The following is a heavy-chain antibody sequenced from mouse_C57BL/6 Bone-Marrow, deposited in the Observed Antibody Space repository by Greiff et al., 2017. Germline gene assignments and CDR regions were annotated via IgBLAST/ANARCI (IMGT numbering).Heavy chain of an antibody. CDR3: ARQLGEFAY. V-gene: IGHV7-3*01. J-gene: IGHJ3*01. CDR2: IRNKANGYTT. D-gene: IGHD4-1*01. CDR1: GFTFTDYY. Sequence: EVKLEESGGGLVQPGGSLSLSCAASGFTFTDYYMSWVRQPPGKALEWLGFIRNKANGYTTEYSSSVKGRFTISRDNCKSILYLQRKALRAEDSATYYCARQLGEFAYWGQGTLVTVSA.